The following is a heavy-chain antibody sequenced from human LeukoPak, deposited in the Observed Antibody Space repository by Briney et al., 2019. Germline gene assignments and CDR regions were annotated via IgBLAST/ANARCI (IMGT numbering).Heavy chain of an antibody. D-gene: IGHD5-18*01. V-gene: IGHV3-53*04. CDR3: ARMVWAAMAN. Sequence: GGSLRLSCAASGFPVSSNYISWVRQAPGKGLEWLSVMYSNGTTHYADSVKGRLTVSRHNSKNTLYLQMNSLRHEDTALYYCARMVWAAMANWGQGTRVTVSS. CDR1: GFPVSSNY. CDR2: MYSNGTT. J-gene: IGHJ4*02.